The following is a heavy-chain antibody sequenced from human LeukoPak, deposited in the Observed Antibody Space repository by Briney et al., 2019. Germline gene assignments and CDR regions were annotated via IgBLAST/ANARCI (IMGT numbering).Heavy chain of an antibody. D-gene: IGHD2-15*01. CDR3: ARVIGYCSGGSCYPGYYYYYMDV. CDR2: IYYSGST. Sequence: SETLSLTCTVSGGSISSNSYYWGWIRQPPGKGLEWIGSIYYSGSTYYNPSLKSRVTISVDTSKNQFSLKLSSVTAADTAVYYCARVIGYCSGGSCYPGYYYYYMDVWGKGTTVTVSS. V-gene: IGHV4-39*07. CDR1: GGSISSNSYY. J-gene: IGHJ6*03.